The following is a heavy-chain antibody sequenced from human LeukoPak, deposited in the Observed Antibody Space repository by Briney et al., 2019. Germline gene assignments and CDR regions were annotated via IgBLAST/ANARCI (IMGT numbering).Heavy chain of an antibody. CDR1: GGSFSGYY. CDR3: ARGPVAYYYGSGSSLNWFDP. D-gene: IGHD3-10*01. V-gene: IGHV4-34*01. J-gene: IGHJ5*02. CDR2: INHSGST. Sequence: SETLSLTCAVYGGSFSGYYWSWIRQPPGKGLEWIGEINHSGSTNYNPSLKSRVTISVDTSKNQFFLKLSSVAAADTAVYYCARGPVAYYYGSGSSLNWFDPWGQGTLVTVSS.